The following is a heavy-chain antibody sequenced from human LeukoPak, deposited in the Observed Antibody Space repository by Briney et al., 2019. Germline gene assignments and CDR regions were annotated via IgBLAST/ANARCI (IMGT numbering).Heavy chain of an antibody. D-gene: IGHD5-18*01. V-gene: IGHV3-21*04. Sequence: GGSLRLSCAASGFTFSSYSMNWVRQAPGKGLEWVSSISSSSSYIYYADSVKGRFTISRDNSMNTLYLQMNSLRAEDTAVYYCAKDDRIQTRRYSYNYWGQGTLVTVSS. CDR1: GFTFSSYS. J-gene: IGHJ4*02. CDR3: AKDDRIQTRRYSYNY. CDR2: ISSSSSYI.